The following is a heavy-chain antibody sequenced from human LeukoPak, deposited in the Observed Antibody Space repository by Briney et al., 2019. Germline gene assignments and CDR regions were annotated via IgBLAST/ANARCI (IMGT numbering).Heavy chain of an antibody. D-gene: IGHD2-15*01. CDR1: GGSISSSSYY. CDR3: ASVVVAATSVRWANWFDP. Sequence: PSEALSLTCTVSGGSISSSSYYWGWIRQPPGKGLEWIGSIYYSGSTYYNPSLKSRVTISVDTSKDQFSLKLSSVTAADTAVYYCASVVVAATSVRWANWFDPWGQGTLVTVSS. CDR2: IYYSGST. V-gene: IGHV4-39*07. J-gene: IGHJ5*02.